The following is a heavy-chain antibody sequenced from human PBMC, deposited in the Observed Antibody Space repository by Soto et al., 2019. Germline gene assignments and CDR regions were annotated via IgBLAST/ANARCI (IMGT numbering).Heavy chain of an antibody. CDR2: IYYSGST. D-gene: IGHD5-18*01. J-gene: IGHJ4*02. Sequence: SETLSLTCTVSGGSISSYYWSWIRQPPGKGLEWIGYIYYSGSTNYNPSLKSRVTISVDTSKNQFSLKLSSVTAADTAVYYCARGMGYSYGYLDDYFDYWGQGTLVRVSS. CDR1: GGSISSYY. V-gene: IGHV4-59*01. CDR3: ARGMGYSYGYLDDYFDY.